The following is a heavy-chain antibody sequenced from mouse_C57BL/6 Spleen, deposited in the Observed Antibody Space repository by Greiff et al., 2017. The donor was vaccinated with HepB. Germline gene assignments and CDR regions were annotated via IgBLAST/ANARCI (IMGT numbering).Heavy chain of an antibody. D-gene: IGHD2-3*01. J-gene: IGHJ1*03. CDR3: ARCDGYWYFDV. CDR1: GYTFTSYT. Sequence: VQGVESGAELARPGASVKMSCKASGYTFTSYTMHWVKQRPGQGLEWIGYINPSSGYTKYNQKFKDKATLTADKSSSTAYMQLCSLTSEDSAVYYCARCDGYWYFDVWGTGTTVTVAS. V-gene: IGHV1-4*01. CDR2: INPSSGYT.